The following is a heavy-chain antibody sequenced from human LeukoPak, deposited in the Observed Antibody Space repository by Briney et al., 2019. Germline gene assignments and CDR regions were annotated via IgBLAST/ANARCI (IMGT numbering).Heavy chain of an antibody. D-gene: IGHD3-22*01. CDR2: INPSGGST. Sequence: ASVKVSCEASGYTFTSYYMHWVRQAPGQGLEWMGMINPSGGSTSYAQKFQGRVTMTRDTSTSTVYMELSSLRSEDTAVYYCARTVYYDSSGYYYGSDAFDIWGQGTMVTVSS. CDR1: GYTFTSYY. J-gene: IGHJ3*02. CDR3: ARTVYYDSSGYYYGSDAFDI. V-gene: IGHV1-46*01.